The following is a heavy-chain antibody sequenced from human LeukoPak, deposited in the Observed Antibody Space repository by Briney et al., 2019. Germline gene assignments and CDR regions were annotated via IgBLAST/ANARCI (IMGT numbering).Heavy chain of an antibody. Sequence: SETLSLTCTVSGGSISSSSYYWGWIRQPPGKGLEWIGSIYYSGSTNYNPSLKSRVTMSVDTSKNQFSLKLSSVTAADTAVYYCARDRADYDSSGRYYYYMDVWGKGTTVTISS. CDR2: IYYSGST. CDR1: GGSISSSSYY. J-gene: IGHJ6*03. D-gene: IGHD3-22*01. V-gene: IGHV4-39*07. CDR3: ARDRADYDSSGRYYYYMDV.